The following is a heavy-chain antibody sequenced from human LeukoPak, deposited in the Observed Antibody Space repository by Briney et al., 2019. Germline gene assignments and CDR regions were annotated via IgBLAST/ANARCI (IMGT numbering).Heavy chain of an antibody. V-gene: IGHV3-49*04. J-gene: IGHJ4*02. CDR3: TRGRRATHDY. D-gene: IGHD1-26*01. CDR1: GFIFTSFD. CDR2: IRSKAYGGTT. Sequence: PGGSLRLSCSASGFIFTSFDMIWVRQAPGKGLEWVGFIRSKAYGGTTEYAASVKGRFTISRDDSKSIAYLQMNSLKTEDTAVYYCTRGRRATHDYWGQGTLVTVSS.